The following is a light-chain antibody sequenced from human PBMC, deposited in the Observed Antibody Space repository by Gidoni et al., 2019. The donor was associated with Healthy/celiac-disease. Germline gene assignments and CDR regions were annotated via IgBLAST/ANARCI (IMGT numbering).Light chain of an antibody. Sequence: QSALTQPPPVSGSPGQSTTISCTETSSDVGGDKYVSWYQQPPGKAPKLMIYEVSNRPSGVSNRFSGSKSGNTASLTISGLQAEDEADYYCSSYTSSSPYVFGTGTKVTVL. J-gene: IGLJ1*01. CDR3: SSYTSSSPYV. CDR2: EVS. V-gene: IGLV2-14*01. CDR1: SSDVGGDKY.